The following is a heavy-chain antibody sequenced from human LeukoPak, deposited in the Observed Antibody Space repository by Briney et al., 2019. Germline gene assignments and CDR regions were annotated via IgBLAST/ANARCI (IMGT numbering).Heavy chain of an antibody. J-gene: IGHJ2*01. D-gene: IGHD6-19*01. Sequence: GSLRLSCAASGFTFSSYAMSWVRQAPGKGLEWVSAISGSGGSTYCADSVKGRFTISRDNSKNTLYLQMNSLRAEDTAVYYCAKGGSGWYWYFDLWGRGTLVTVSS. CDR3: AKGGSGWYWYFDL. CDR1: GFTFSSYA. CDR2: ISGSGGST. V-gene: IGHV3-23*01.